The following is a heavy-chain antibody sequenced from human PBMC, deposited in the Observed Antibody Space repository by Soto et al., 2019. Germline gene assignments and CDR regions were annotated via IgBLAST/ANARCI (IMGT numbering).Heavy chain of an antibody. J-gene: IGHJ6*02. CDR1: GYTFTSYD. CDR3: ARSYYDFWSGYYRGLYGMDV. V-gene: IGHV1-8*01. CDR2: MNPNSGNT. Sequence: QVKLVQSGAEVKKPGASVKVSCKASGYTFTSYDINWVRQATGQGLEWMGWMNPNSGNTGYAQKFQGRVTMTRNTSISTAYMELSSLRSEDTAVYYCARSYYDFWSGYYRGLYGMDVWGQGTTVTVSS. D-gene: IGHD3-3*01.